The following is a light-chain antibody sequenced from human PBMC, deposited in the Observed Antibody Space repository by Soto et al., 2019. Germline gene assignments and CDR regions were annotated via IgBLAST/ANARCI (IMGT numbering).Light chain of an antibody. CDR3: QHFGGTTFT. CDR1: QSFNSIY. CDR2: GAS. J-gene: IGKJ5*01. V-gene: IGKV3-20*01. Sequence: EIVLTQSLGTLSLSPRERATLSCRASQSFNSIYLAWYQQKPGQAPRLLIYGASSRATGIPDRFSGSGSGTDFTLTISRLEPGDFAVYYCQHFGGTTFTFGHGRRLEN.